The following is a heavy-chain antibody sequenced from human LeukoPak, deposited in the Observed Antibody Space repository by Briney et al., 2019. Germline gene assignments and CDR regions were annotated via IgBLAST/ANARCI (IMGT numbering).Heavy chain of an antibody. CDR2: INHSGST. V-gene: IGHV4-34*01. J-gene: IGHJ5*01. Sequence: PSETLSLTCAVYGGSFSGYYWSWFRQPPGKGLEWIGEINHSGSTNYNPSLKSRVTISVDTPKNQFSLNLSSVTAADTAVYSCARGPLRWFDYWGQGTLVTVSS. D-gene: IGHD4-17*01. CDR3: ARGPLRWFDY. CDR1: GGSFSGYY.